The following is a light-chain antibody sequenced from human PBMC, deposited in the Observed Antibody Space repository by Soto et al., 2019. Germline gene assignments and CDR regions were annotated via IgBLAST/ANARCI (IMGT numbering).Light chain of an antibody. CDR1: QSVSSY. CDR2: ERS. CDR3: QQRSSWPLT. Sequence: EIVLTQSPATLSLSPGERATLSCRASQSVSSYLAWYQQKPGQAPRLLIYERSNRATGIPPRFSGGGSGTDFTLTISSLEPEDFAVYYCQQRSSWPLTCGGGTKG. J-gene: IGKJ4*01. V-gene: IGKV3-11*01.